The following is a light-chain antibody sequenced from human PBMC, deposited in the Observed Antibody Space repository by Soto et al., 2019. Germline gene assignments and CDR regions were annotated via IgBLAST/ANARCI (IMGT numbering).Light chain of an antibody. J-gene: IGKJ4*01. CDR1: QSISSW. Sequence: DIQMTQSPSNLSASVGDRVTITCRASQSISSWLAWYQQKPGKAPKLLIYDASSLESGVPSRFSGSGSGTEFTLTISSVQPDDFATYHCQNSYSLTFGGGTKVEIK. CDR2: DAS. V-gene: IGKV1-5*01. CDR3: QNSYSLT.